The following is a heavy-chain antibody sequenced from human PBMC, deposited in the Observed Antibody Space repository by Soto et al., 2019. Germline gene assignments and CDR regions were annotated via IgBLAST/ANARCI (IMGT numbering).Heavy chain of an antibody. D-gene: IGHD1-7*01. Sequence: SETLSLTCTVSGGFIISGDYYWSWIRQSPGKGLEWIGYMYSSGTTYYNPSLKSRVTISIDASKNQFYLRLSSVTAADTAVYYCARASGITGTTKDWFDPWGQGTLVTVSS. CDR2: MYSSGTT. CDR3: ARASGITGTTKDWFDP. CDR1: GGFIISGDYY. J-gene: IGHJ5*02. V-gene: IGHV4-30-4*01.